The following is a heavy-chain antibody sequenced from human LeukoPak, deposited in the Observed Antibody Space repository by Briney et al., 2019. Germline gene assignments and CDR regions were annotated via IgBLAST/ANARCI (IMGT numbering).Heavy chain of an antibody. CDR1: GFIFSDSV. D-gene: IGHD1-26*01. J-gene: IGHJ6*02. CDR2: VRSKARTYAT. V-gene: IGHV3-73*01. CDR3: ARRSDYLYGMDV. Sequence: QPGGSLKLSCAASGFIFSDSVIHWVRQASGEGLEWVGRVRSKARTYATEYAASVKGRFTISRDDSKNTAYLQMNSLKTEDTAVYYCARRSDYLYGMDVWGQGTTVTVSS.